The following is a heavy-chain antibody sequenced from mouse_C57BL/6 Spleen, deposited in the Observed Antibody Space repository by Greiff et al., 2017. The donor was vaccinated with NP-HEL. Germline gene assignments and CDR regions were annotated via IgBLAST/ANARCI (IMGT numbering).Heavy chain of an antibody. V-gene: IGHV1-80*01. J-gene: IGHJ4*01. CDR2: IYPGDGDT. CDR3: ARGGGQLRLDYYAMDY. Sequence: QVQLKESGAELVKPGASVKISCKASGYAFSSYWMNWVKQRPGKGLEWIGQIYPGDGDTNYNGKFKGKATLTADKSSSTAYMQLSSLTSEDSAVYFCARGGGQLRLDYYAMDYWGQGTSVTVSS. D-gene: IGHD3-2*02. CDR1: GYAFSSYW.